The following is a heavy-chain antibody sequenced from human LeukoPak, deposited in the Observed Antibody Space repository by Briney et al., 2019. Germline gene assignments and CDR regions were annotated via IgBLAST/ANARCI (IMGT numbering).Heavy chain of an antibody. Sequence: SQALSLTCTVSGGSISSGSYYWSWIRQPAGKGPEWIGRIYTSGSTNYNPSLKSRVTISVDTSKNQFSLKLSSVTAADTAVYYCARAEYYYDSSGYYDYFDYWGQGTLVTVSS. V-gene: IGHV4-61*02. D-gene: IGHD3-22*01. CDR1: GGSISSGSYY. J-gene: IGHJ4*02. CDR3: ARAEYYYDSSGYYDYFDY. CDR2: IYTSGST.